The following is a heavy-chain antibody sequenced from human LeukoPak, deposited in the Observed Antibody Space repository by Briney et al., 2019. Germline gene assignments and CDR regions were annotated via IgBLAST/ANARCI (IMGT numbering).Heavy chain of an antibody. CDR3: ARGPLLRWELPDY. Sequence: GGSLRLSCAASGFTFSSYWMSWVRQAPGKGLEWVANIKQDGSEKYYVDSVKGRFTIFRDNAKNSLYLQMNSLRAEDTAVYYCARGPLLRWELPDYWGQGTLVTVSS. J-gene: IGHJ4*02. V-gene: IGHV3-7*01. CDR2: IKQDGSEK. CDR1: GFTFSSYW. D-gene: IGHD1-26*01.